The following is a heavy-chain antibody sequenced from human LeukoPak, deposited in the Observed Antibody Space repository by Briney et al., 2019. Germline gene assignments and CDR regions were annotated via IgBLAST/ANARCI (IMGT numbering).Heavy chain of an antibody. Sequence: GGSLRLSCAASGFTVSNNYMRWVRQAPGKGLEWVSLIYSGGGTYYADAVKGIFTISRDCYKNMLYLQMDSLRAEDTAIYYCARDPPAGAANTYGWGQGTLVTVSS. V-gene: IGHV3-66*01. CDR1: GFTVSNNY. J-gene: IGHJ4*02. CDR3: ARDPPAGAANTYG. D-gene: IGHD6-13*01. CDR2: IYSGGGT.